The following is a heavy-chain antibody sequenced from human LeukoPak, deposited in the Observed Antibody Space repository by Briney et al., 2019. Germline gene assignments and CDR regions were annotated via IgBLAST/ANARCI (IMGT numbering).Heavy chain of an antibody. D-gene: IGHD4-17*01. CDR2: ISYSGST. CDR1: GGSISSHY. CDR3: AREPGYGDLYFDS. Sequence: SETLSLTCTVSGGSISSHYWSWIRQPPGKGLEWIGYISYSGSTNYNPSLKSRATISVDTSKNQFSLRLSSVTAADTAVYYCAREPGYGDLYFDSWGQGTLVTVAS. J-gene: IGHJ4*02. V-gene: IGHV4-59*11.